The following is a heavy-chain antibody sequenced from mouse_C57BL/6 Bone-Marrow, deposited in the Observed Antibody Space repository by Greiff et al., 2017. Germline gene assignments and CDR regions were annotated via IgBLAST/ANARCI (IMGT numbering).Heavy chain of an antibody. V-gene: IGHV5-6*02. J-gene: IGHJ4*01. CDR3: ARPSYYGYAMDY. Sequence: EVMLVEPGGDLVKPGGSLKLSCAASGFTFSSYGMSWVRQTPDKRLEWVATISSGGSYTYYPDSVKGRFTISRDNAKNTLYLQMSSLKSEDTAMYCCARPSYYGYAMDYWGQGTSVTVSS. CDR2: ISSGGSYT. D-gene: IGHD1-1*01. CDR1: GFTFSSYG.